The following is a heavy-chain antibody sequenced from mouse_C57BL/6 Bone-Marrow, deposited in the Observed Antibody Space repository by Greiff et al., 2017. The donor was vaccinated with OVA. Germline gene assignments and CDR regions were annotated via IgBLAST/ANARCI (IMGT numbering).Heavy chain of an antibody. D-gene: IGHD1-1*01. CDR3: TTDYGRGGFAY. Sequence: VQLQQSGAELVRPGASVKLSCTASGFNIKDAYMHWVKQRPEQGLEWIGWIDPENGDTEYASKFQGKATITADTSSNTAYLQLSSLTSEDTAVYYCTTDYGRGGFAYWGQGTLVTVSA. CDR2: IDPENGDT. CDR1: GFNIKDAY. V-gene: IGHV14-4*01. J-gene: IGHJ3*01.